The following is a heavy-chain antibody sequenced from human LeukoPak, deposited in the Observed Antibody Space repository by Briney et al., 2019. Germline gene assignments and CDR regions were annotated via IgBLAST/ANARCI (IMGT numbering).Heavy chain of an antibody. CDR3: AKDQRGYDKPIDY. D-gene: IGHD5-12*01. J-gene: IGHJ4*02. CDR1: GFTFSLYA. Sequence: GGSLRLSCAASGFTFSLYAMSWVRQAPGKGLEWVSAISGSGGYTDYADSVKGRFTNSRDNSKNTLYVQMNSLRAEDTAVYYCAKDQRGYDKPIDYWGQGTLVTVSS. CDR2: ISGSGGYT. V-gene: IGHV3-23*01.